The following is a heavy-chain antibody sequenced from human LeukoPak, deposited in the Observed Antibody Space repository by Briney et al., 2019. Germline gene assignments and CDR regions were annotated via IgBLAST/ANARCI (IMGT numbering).Heavy chain of an antibody. J-gene: IGHJ4*02. V-gene: IGHV3-53*01. D-gene: IGHD3-22*01. CDR3: AKDPYYYDSSGGFDY. Sequence: SGGSLRLSCAASGFTVSSNYMSWVRQAPGKGLEWVSVIYSGGSTYYADSVKGRFTISRDNSKNTLFLQMNSLRAEDTAVYFCAKDPYYYDSSGGFDYWGQGTLVTVSS. CDR1: GFTVSSNY. CDR2: IYSGGST.